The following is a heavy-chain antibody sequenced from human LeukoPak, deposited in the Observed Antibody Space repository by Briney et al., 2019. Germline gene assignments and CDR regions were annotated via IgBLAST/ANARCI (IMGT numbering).Heavy chain of an antibody. V-gene: IGHV3-9*03. D-gene: IGHD3-22*01. CDR3: AKSSGYYFYYFDY. CDR2: ISWNSGSL. Sequence: GRSLRLSCAASGFTFDDYAMHWVRQAPGKGLEWVSGISWNSGSLGYADSVKGRFTISRDNAKNSLYLQMNSLRAEDMALYYCAKSSGYYFYYFDYWGQGTLVTASS. J-gene: IGHJ4*02. CDR1: GFTFDDYA.